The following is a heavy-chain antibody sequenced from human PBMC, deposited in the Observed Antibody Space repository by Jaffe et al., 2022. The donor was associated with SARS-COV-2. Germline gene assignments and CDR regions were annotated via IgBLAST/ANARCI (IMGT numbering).Heavy chain of an antibody. CDR1: GFTVSSNY. V-gene: IGHV3-66*02. CDR2: IYSGGST. CDR3: ARVPVRYYGMDV. D-gene: IGHD2-2*01. Sequence: EVQLVESGGGLVQPGGSLRLSCAASGFTVSSNYMSWVRQAPGKGLEWVSVIYSGGSTYYADSVKGRFTISRDNSKNTLYLQMNSLRAEDTAVYYCARVPVRYYGMDVWGQGTTVTVSS. J-gene: IGHJ6*02.